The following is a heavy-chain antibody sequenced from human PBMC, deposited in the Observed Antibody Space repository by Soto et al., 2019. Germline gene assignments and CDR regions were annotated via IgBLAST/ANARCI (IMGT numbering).Heavy chain of an antibody. D-gene: IGHD2-2*01. J-gene: IGHJ6*02. CDR2: ISGSGGST. Sequence: GGSLRLSCAASGFTFSSYAMSWVRQAPGKGLELVSAISGSGGSTCYADSVKGRFTISRDNSKNTLYLQMNSLKTEDTAMYYCTTEGIVVVPAAPEYLYGMDVWGQGTTVTVSS. CDR3: TTEGIVVVPAAPEYLYGMDV. V-gene: IGHV3-23*01. CDR1: GFTFSSYA.